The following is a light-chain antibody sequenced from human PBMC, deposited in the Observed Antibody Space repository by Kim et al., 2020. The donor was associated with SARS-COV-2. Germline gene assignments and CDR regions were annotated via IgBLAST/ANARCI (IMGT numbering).Light chain of an antibody. CDR3: HQYGRSPST. CDR1: QSVNSN. V-gene: IGKV3-20*01. J-gene: IGKJ2*01. CDR2: GAS. Sequence: EIVMTQSPATLSVSPGERATLSCRASQSVNSNLAWYQHKPGQAPRLLIYGASSRATGIPDRFSGSGSGTDFSLTIMRLEPEDFAVYYCHQYGRSPSTFGQGTKLEI.